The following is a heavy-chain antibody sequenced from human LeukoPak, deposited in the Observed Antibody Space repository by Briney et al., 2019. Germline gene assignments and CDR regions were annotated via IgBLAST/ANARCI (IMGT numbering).Heavy chain of an antibody. CDR3: ARQGYQQLLYGDY. CDR2: INPNSGGT. D-gene: IGHD2-2*01. Sequence: ASVKVSCKASGYTFTSYDINWVRQATGQGLEWMGWINPNSGGTNYAQKFQGRVTMTRDTSISTAYMELSRLRSDDTAVYYCARQGYQQLLYGDYWGQGSLVTVSS. V-gene: IGHV1-2*02. CDR1: GYTFTSYD. J-gene: IGHJ4*02.